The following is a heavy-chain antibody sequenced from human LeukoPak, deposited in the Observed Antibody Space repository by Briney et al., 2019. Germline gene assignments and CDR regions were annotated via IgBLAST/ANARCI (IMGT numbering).Heavy chain of an antibody. CDR3: ARPASGGLSEDY. CDR2: IYSGGTI. CDR1: GFNVSTRY. J-gene: IGHJ4*02. V-gene: IGHV3-53*01. Sequence: GGSLRLSCAASGFNVSTRYMSWVRQAPGKGLEWVSLIYSGGTIYYADSVEGRFTISRDNSKNMLYLQMNSLRADDTAVYYCARPASGGLSEDYWGQGTLVTVSS. D-gene: IGHD3-10*01.